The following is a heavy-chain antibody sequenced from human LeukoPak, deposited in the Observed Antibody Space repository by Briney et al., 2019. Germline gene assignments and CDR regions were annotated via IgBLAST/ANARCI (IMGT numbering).Heavy chain of an antibody. V-gene: IGHV3-74*01. J-gene: IGHJ4*02. CDR3: AKDLNYDFWSGLGN. CDR2: INGDGSTT. Sequence: PGGSLRLSCAASGFTFTNYWMYWVRQAPGNGLVWVSRINGDGSTTNYADSVKGRFTISRDNAKNTLFLQMNSLRAEDTAVYYCAKDLNYDFWSGLGNWGQGTLVTVSS. D-gene: IGHD3-3*01. CDR1: GFTFTNYW.